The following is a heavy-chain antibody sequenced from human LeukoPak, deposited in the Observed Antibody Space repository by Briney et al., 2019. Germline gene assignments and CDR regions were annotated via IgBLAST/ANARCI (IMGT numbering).Heavy chain of an antibody. J-gene: IGHJ5*02. CDR3: ARDNQWFGDTMYH. Sequence: PGGTLRLSCAASGFTFSNYAMHWVRQAPGKGLEYVSAISSNGSSTFYANSVKGRFTISRDNAKNSLYLQMNSLRAEDTAVHYCARDNQWFGDTMYHWGQGTLVTVSS. V-gene: IGHV3-64*01. CDR2: ISSNGSST. D-gene: IGHD3-10*01. CDR1: GFTFSNYA.